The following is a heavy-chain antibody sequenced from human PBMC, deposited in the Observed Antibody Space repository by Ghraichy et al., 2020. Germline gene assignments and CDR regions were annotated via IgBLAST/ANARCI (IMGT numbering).Heavy chain of an antibody. CDR3: AREYCSSTSCYGMDV. Sequence: GESLNISCAASGFTFSSYAMHWVRQAPGKGLEWVAVISYDGSNKYYADSVKGRFTISRDNFKNTLYLQMNSLRAEDTAVYYCAREYCSSTSCYGMDVWGQGTTVTVSS. D-gene: IGHD2-2*01. V-gene: IGHV3-30*04. CDR1: GFTFSSYA. J-gene: IGHJ6*02. CDR2: ISYDGSNK.